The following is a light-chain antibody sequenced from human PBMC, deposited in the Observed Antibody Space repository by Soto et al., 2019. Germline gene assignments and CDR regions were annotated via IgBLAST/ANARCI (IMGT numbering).Light chain of an antibody. CDR3: QNCKSAVFT. Sequence: DIQMTQSPSSLSASVGDRVTITCRASQGIDNYLAWYQQRPGKVPKLLIYGATTLQPGVPSRFSGSGSGTDFSLTISSLQPEDVATYYCQNCKSAVFTFGPGTKVEIK. V-gene: IGKV1-27*01. CDR1: QGIDNY. CDR2: GAT. J-gene: IGKJ3*01.